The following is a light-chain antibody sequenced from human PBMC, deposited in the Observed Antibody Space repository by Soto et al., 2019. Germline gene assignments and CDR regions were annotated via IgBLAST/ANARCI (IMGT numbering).Light chain of an antibody. CDR3: QQYEALSGT. J-gene: IGKJ1*01. CDR1: KSVCGW. V-gene: IGKV1-5*01. Sequence: DIPMTQSASTLSASVGDIVTVTCRSSKSVCGWLAWYHQKPGEAPKLLIYDASALPRGVPSRFGGSGSGTKFTLTIASLQTVDFATNHCQQYEALSGTLGPGPKVEI. CDR2: DAS.